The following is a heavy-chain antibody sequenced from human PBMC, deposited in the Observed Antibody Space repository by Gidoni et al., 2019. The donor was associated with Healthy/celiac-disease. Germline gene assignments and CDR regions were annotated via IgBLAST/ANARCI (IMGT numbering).Heavy chain of an antibody. CDR2: IYHSGST. Sequence: QLPLQESGSGLVKPSQTLSLTCAVPGGSISSGGYSWSWIRQPPGKGLEWIGYIYHSGSTYYNPSLKSRVTISVDRSKNQLSLKLSSVTAADTAVYYCARDGYGDSSGWFDPWGQGTLVTVSS. D-gene: IGHD4-17*01. J-gene: IGHJ5*02. V-gene: IGHV4-30-2*01. CDR3: ARDGYGDSSGWFDP. CDR1: GGSISSGGYS.